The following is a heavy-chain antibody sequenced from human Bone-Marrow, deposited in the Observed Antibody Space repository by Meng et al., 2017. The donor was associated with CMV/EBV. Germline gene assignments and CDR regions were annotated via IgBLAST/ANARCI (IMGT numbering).Heavy chain of an antibody. J-gene: IGHJ4*02. Sequence: SVKVSCKASGGTFSSYAISWVRQAPGQGLEWMGGIIPIFGTANYAQKFQGRVTITTDESTSTAYMELSSLRSEDTAVYYCARDSTGALFGVVIMVYWGQGTLVNVDS. CDR3: ARDSTGALFGVVIMVY. CDR2: IIPIFGTA. D-gene: IGHD3-3*01. V-gene: IGHV1-69*05. CDR1: GGTFSSYA.